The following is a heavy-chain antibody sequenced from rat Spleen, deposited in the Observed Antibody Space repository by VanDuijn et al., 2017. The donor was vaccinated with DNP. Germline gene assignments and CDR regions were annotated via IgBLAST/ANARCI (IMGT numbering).Heavy chain of an antibody. CDR3: AIQLGVFDY. J-gene: IGHJ2*01. CDR2: INSEGNT. D-gene: IGHD5-1*01. CDR1: GYSITSGFR. Sequence: EVQLQESGPGLVKPSQSLSLTCSVTGYSITSGFRWTWIRKFPGNKLEWMGYINSEGNTDYNPSLKSRVSITRDTSKNQFFLKIDSVTPEDTATYYCAIQLGVFDYWGQGVMVTVSS. V-gene: IGHV3-3*01.